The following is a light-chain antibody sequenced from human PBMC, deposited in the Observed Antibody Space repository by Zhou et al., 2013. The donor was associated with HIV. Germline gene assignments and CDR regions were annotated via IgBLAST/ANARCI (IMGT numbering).Light chain of an antibody. CDR3: QQSYTTPPS. V-gene: IGKV1-39*01. CDR2: GAS. J-gene: IGKJ2*03. Sequence: DTRMTQTPSTLSASIGDRVTITCRASQSVSVYLAWYQQRPGKAPRLLIYGASTLQTGVPSRFSGSGSGTDFTLTISSLQPEDFATYCCQQSYTTPPSFGQGTKLEIK. CDR1: QSVSVY.